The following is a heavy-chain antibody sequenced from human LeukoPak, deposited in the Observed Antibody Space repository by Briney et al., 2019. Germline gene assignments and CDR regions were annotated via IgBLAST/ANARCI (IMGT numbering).Heavy chain of an antibody. V-gene: IGHV1-46*01. CDR2: INPSGGST. CDR3: AXIAAAGRVNYYYGMDV. CDR1: GYTFTSYY. Sequence: ASVKVSCKASGYTFTSYYMHWVRQAPGQGLEWMGIINPSGGSTSYAQKFQGRVTMTRDTSTSTVYMELSSLRSEDTAVYYCAXIAAAGRVNYYYGMDVWGQGTTVTVSS. D-gene: IGHD6-13*01. J-gene: IGHJ6*02.